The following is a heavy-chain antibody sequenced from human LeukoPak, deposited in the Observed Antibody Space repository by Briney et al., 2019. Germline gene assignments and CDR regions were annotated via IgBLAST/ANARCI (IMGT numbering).Heavy chain of an antibody. D-gene: IGHD1-1*01. CDR2: INPGGST. Sequence: PSETLSLTCGVYGGAFGGFFWTGIRQAPGKGLEWIGEINPGGSTNFNPSLKSRVTMSVDTSKNQFSLRLTSVTAADTALYYCARGGYSRVFDYWGQGILVTVSS. CDR3: ARGGYSRVFDY. J-gene: IGHJ4*02. V-gene: IGHV4-34*01. CDR1: GGAFGGFF.